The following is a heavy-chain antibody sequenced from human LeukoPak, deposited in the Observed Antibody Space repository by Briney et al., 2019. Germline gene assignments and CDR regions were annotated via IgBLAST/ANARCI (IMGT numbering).Heavy chain of an antibody. Sequence: SETLSLTCTVSGGSISSSSYYWGWVRQPPGKGLERIGSIYYTGSTYYYSDLNSRLTISVDTSKNQFSLNLASVTATETAVYYCASHRHNGGHHFWGQGTLVTVSS. J-gene: IGHJ4*02. CDR3: ASHRHNGGHHF. D-gene: IGHD3-16*01. CDR1: GGSISSSSYY. V-gene: IGHV4-39*01. CDR2: IYYTGST.